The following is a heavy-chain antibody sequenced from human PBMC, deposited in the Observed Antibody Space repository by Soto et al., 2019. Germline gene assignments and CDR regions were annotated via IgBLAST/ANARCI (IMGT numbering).Heavy chain of an antibody. CDR2: VSFDGRNK. Sequence: QVQLVESGGGVVQPGQSVRLSCAASGFNFNDYAMHWVRQAPGKGLEWVAVVSFDGRNKFYADSVKGRFTISRDSSENTVYLQMNSLRPKDTAMYYCARDQWDCRGGGCDPRQLYYFAMDVWGQGTIVTVSS. CDR1: GFNFNDYA. J-gene: IGHJ6*02. CDR3: ARDQWDCRGGGCDPRQLYYFAMDV. D-gene: IGHD5-12*01. V-gene: IGHV3-30*03.